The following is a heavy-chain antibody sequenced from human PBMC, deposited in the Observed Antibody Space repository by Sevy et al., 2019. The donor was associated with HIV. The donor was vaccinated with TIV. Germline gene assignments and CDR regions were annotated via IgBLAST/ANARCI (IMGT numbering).Heavy chain of an antibody. CDR2: ISHSGTV. Sequence: TLSLTCAVYGGSFSGYYWSWIRQPPGKGLEWIGEISHSGTVNYNPSLKSRVTISVGTSKDQFSLKLGSVTAADTAVYYCARGNIEITMMIVVFTGGIYYFDYWGQGTLVTVSS. CDR3: ARGNIEITMMIVVFTGGIYYFDY. D-gene: IGHD3-22*01. CDR1: GGSFSGYY. J-gene: IGHJ4*02. V-gene: IGHV4-34*01.